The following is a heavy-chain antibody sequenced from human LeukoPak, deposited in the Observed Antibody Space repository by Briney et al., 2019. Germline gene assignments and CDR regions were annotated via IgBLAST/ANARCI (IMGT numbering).Heavy chain of an antibody. CDR3: ARDTMVRGVIVNNYYYYMDV. Sequence: TQSLMCTLSGGSMTSGSDLCRWVRRPAGKGLEWIGRIYTSGRTSYNPSLKSRVTISVDTSKNQSSLKRSSVTAAATAVYYCARDTMVRGVIVNNYYYYMDVWSKGTTLTISS. J-gene: IGHJ6*03. CDR2: IYTSGRT. D-gene: IGHD3-10*01. V-gene: IGHV4-61*02. CDR1: GGSMTSGSDL.